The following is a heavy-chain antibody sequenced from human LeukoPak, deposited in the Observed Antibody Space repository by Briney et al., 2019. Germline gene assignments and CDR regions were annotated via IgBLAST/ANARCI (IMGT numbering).Heavy chain of an antibody. Sequence: GASVKVSCKASGGTFSSYAISWVRQAPGQGLEWMGRIIPIFGTANYAQKFQGRVTITTDESTSTAYMELSSLRSEDTAVYYCARNMYYDILTGPIDWGQGTLVTASS. J-gene: IGHJ4*02. CDR3: ARNMYYDILTGPID. CDR2: IIPIFGTA. D-gene: IGHD3-9*01. V-gene: IGHV1-69*05. CDR1: GGTFSSYA.